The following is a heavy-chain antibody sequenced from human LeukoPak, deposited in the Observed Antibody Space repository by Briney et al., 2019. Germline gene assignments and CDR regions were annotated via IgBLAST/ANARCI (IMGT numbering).Heavy chain of an antibody. CDR1: GYTFTSYY. J-gene: IGHJ4*02. CDR2: INPSGGST. V-gene: IGHV1-46*01. CDR3: AGGDCSRGSCHLLDH. D-gene: IGHD2-15*01. Sequence: ASVKVSCTASGYTFTSYYLHWVRQAPGQELGWLGIINPSGGSTNYAQKFQGRVTVTRDTSTSTVYMELSSLRSEDTAIYYCAGGDCSRGSCHLLDHWGQGTLVTVSS.